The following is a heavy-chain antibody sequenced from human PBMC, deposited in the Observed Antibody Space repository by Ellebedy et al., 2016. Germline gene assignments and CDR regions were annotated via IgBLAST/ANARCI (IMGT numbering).Heavy chain of an antibody. V-gene: IGHV3-13*05. CDR2: IGTAGDP. D-gene: IGHD2-8*01. CDR3: ARGHKNVLFGDWYFDL. Sequence: GESLKISCAASGFTSSSYDMHWVRQATGKGLEWVSAIGTAGDPYYPGSVKGRFTISRENAKNSLYLQMNSLRAGDTAVYYCARGHKNVLFGDWYFDLWGRGTLVTVSS. J-gene: IGHJ2*01. CDR1: GFTSSSYD.